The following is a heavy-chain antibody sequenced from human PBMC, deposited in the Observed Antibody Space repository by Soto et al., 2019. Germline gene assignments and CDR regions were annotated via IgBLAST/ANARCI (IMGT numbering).Heavy chain of an antibody. D-gene: IGHD6-13*01. CDR3: ARKGQQVNY. J-gene: IGHJ4*02. CDR2: ISSSSSTT. V-gene: IGHV3-48*02. CDR1: GFTFSNYD. Sequence: GGSLRLSCAASGFTFSNYDMNWVRQAPGKGLEWISYISSSSSTTYYAESVKGRFTISRDNAKNSLYLQMNSLRDDDTAVYYCARKGQQVNYWGQGTRVTVSS.